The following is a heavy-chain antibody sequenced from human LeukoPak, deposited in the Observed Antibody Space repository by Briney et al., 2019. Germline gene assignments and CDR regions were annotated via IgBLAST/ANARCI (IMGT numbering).Heavy chain of an antibody. D-gene: IGHD2-15*01. Sequence: PETLSLTSAVYGGSFRVDYWSWGRQRPGKGVECGGEINHSGGTNYNQSLKSPVTISVDTCKKQFSLKLSSVHVADPAVYYCAGERFCSGGRCYRRSNWFDHWGQGTLVTVSS. CDR2: INHSGGT. CDR3: AGERFCSGGRCYRRSNWFDH. CDR1: GGSFRVDY. V-gene: IGHV4-34*01. J-gene: IGHJ5*02.